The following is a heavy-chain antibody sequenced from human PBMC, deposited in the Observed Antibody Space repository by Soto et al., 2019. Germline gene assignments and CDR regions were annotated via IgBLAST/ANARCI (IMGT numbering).Heavy chain of an antibody. V-gene: IGHV1-2*02. Sequence: QVQLMQSGAEVKKSGASVTVSCSASGYPVTAYYMHWVRQAPGRGLEWMGGINPATGAAKYTQTFQGRVTMTRDTSTSTVFMELSGLTSEDTAVFYCARGGGVGVAGSAAFDMWGQGTLVTVSS. CDR1: GYPVTAYY. D-gene: IGHD3-3*01. J-gene: IGHJ3*02. CDR2: INPATGAA. CDR3: ARGGGVGVAGSAAFDM.